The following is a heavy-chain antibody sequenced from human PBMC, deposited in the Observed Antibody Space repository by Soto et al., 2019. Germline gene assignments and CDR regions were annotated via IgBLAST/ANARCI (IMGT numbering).Heavy chain of an antibody. CDR3: AREVYCSSSSCYTRYGMDV. D-gene: IGHD2-2*02. CDR1: GFTVSSNY. V-gene: IGHV3-53*02. Sequence: VQLVETGGGLIQPGGSLRLSCAASGFTVSSNYMSWVRQAPGKGLEWVSIIYSGGSIYYADSVKGRFTISRDNSKNTLYLQMNSLRAEDTAVYYCAREVYCSSSSCYTRYGMDVWGQGTTVTVSS. CDR2: IYSGGSI. J-gene: IGHJ6*02.